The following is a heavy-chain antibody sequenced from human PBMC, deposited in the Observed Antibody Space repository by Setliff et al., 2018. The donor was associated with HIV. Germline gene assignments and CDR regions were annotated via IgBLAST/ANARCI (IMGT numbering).Heavy chain of an antibody. J-gene: IGHJ5*02. D-gene: IGHD6-6*01. CDR1: GYTFTNYA. CDR2: ISGYKCNT. V-gene: IGHV1-18*01. CDR3: ARGRISVEAAPLRWFGP. Sequence: ASVKVSCKASGYTFTNYAIHWVRQAPGQRLEWVGWISGYKCNTNYSQKLQGRVTMTTETSTSTAYMELRSLRSDETAVYYCARGRISVEAAPLRWFGPWHRGYLVAVAS.